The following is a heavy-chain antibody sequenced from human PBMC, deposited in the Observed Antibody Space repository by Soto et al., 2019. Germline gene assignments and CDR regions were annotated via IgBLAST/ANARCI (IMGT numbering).Heavy chain of an antibody. CDR3: ASVGGQSIYGLDLDY. V-gene: IGHV1-18*01. Sequence: GXSVKVSCTAAGYCFISYGITWGRRAPGQGLEWMGWISAYNGNTKYAQNLQGRLTMTTDTSTNTAYMQLRSLRSGDTAVYYCASVGGQSIYGLDLDYWGQGTLVTVSS. D-gene: IGHD3-9*01. CDR1: GYCFISYG. J-gene: IGHJ4*02. CDR2: ISAYNGNT.